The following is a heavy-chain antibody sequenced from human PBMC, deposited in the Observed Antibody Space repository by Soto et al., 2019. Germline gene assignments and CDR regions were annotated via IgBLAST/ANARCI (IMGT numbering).Heavy chain of an antibody. J-gene: IGHJ5*02. CDR1: GGTFSSYT. Sequence: ASVKVSCKASGGTFSSYTISWVRQAPGQGLEWMGRIIPILGIANYAQKFQGRVTITADKSTSTAYMELSSLRSEDTAVYYCAREITDGSSTSCYSGDWFDPWGQGNLVTVSS. V-gene: IGHV1-69*04. CDR2: IIPILGIA. CDR3: AREITDGSSTSCYSGDWFDP. D-gene: IGHD2-2*01.